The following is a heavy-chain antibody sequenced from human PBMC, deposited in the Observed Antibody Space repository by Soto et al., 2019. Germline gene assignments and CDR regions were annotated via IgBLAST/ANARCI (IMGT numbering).Heavy chain of an antibody. CDR3: ARAEPYVVVPAALDY. D-gene: IGHD2-2*01. Sequence: GSLRLSCAASGFTFSSYAMHWVRQAPGKGLEWVAVISYDGSNKYFADSVKGRFTISRDNSKNTLYLQMNSLRAEDTAVYYCARAEPYVVVPAALDYWGQGTLVTVS. CDR2: ISYDGSNK. CDR1: GFTFSSYA. V-gene: IGHV3-30-3*01. J-gene: IGHJ4*02.